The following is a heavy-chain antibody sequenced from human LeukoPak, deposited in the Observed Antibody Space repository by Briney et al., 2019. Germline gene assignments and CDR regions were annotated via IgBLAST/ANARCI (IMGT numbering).Heavy chain of an antibody. D-gene: IGHD3-3*01. CDR3: ARSRTIFGVVRWYFDY. Sequence: PGGSLRLSRAASGFTVSSNYMSWVRQAPGKGLEWVSVIYSGGSTYYADSVKGRFTISRDNSKNTLYLQMNSLRAEDTAVYYCARSRTIFGVVRWYFDYWGQGTLVTVSS. J-gene: IGHJ4*02. CDR2: IYSGGST. CDR1: GFTVSSNY. V-gene: IGHV3-66*02.